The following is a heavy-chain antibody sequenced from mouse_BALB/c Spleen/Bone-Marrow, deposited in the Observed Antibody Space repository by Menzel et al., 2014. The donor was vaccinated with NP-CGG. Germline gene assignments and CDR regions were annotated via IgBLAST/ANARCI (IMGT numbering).Heavy chain of an antibody. CDR1: GYTFTSYW. CDR3: AYYRYDVNY. J-gene: IGHJ2*01. D-gene: IGHD2-14*01. CDR2: IAPGSGST. V-gene: IGHV1S41*01. Sequence: DLVKPGASVKLSCKASGYTFTSYWINWIKQRPGQGLECIGRIAPGSGSTYYNEMFKGKATLTVNTSSSTAYILLSSLSSEDSAVYFCAYYRYDVNYWGQGTTLTVSS.